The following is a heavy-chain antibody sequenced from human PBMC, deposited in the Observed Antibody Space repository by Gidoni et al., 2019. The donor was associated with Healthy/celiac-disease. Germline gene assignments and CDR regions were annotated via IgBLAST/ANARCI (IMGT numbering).Heavy chain of an antibody. V-gene: IGHV1-24*01. CDR2: FDPEDGET. CDR1: GYTLTELS. J-gene: IGHJ4*02. Sequence: VQSGAEVKKPGASVKVSCKVSGYTLTELSMHWVRQAPGKGLEWMGGFDPEDGETIYAQKFQGRVTMTEDTSTDTAYMELSSLRSEDTAVYYCATDPYYYDSSGPRGYGWGQGTLVTVSS. CDR3: ATDPYYYDSSGPRGYG. D-gene: IGHD3-22*01.